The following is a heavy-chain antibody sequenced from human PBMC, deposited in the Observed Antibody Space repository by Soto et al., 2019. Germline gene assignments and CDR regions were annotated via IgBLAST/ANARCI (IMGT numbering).Heavy chain of an antibody. CDR1: VGSFSGYY. CDR3: ARFPLIAAAGTRSYYYYGMDV. J-gene: IGHJ6*02. CDR2: INHSGST. V-gene: IGHV4-34*01. Sequence: SETLSLTCAVYVGSFSGYYWSWIRQPPGKGLEWIGEINHSGSTNYNPSLKSRVTISVDTSKNQFSLKLSSVTAADTAVYYCARFPLIAAAGTRSYYYYGMDVWGQGTTVTVSS. D-gene: IGHD6-13*01.